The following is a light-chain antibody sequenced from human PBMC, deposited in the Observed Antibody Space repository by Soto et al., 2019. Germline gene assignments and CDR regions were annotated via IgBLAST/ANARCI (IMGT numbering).Light chain of an antibody. J-gene: IGLJ1*01. CDR1: ISNIGSNH. CDR3: ATWDDRLSGRGV. Sequence: QSVLTQPPSASGTPGQRVTISCPGTISNIGSNHVYWYQQLPGMAPTLLIYRNNQRPSGVPDRFSGSKSGTSASLAISGLRSEDEADYYCATWDDRLSGRGVFGTGTKVTVL. CDR2: RNN. V-gene: IGLV1-47*01.